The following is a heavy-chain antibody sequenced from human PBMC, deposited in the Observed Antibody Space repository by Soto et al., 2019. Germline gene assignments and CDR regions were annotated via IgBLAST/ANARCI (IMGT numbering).Heavy chain of an antibody. CDR2: ISGSGGST. CDR1: GFTFSSYA. J-gene: IGHJ6*02. Sequence: EVQLLESGGGLVQPGGSLRLSCAASGFTFSSYAISLVRQAPGKGLEWVSAISGSGGSTYYAYSVKGRFTISRDNSKNTLYLQMNSLRAGDTAVYYCAKDGGYSYGYSPRYYYGMDVWGQGTTVTVSS. CDR3: AKDGGYSYGYSPRYYYGMDV. D-gene: IGHD5-18*01. V-gene: IGHV3-23*01.